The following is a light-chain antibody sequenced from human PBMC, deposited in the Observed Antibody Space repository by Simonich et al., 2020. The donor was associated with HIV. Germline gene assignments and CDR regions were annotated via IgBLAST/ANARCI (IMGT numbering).Light chain of an antibody. Sequence: EIVMTQSPATLSVSPGARATLSCKASQSVSSNLARYQEKPGQAPRLLIYGASTRATGIPARFSGSGSGTEFTLTINSLQSGDFAVYYCQHYNNWPPWTFGQGTKVEIK. CDR1: QSVSSN. CDR3: QHYNNWPPWT. V-gene: IGKV3-15*01. J-gene: IGKJ1*01. CDR2: GAS.